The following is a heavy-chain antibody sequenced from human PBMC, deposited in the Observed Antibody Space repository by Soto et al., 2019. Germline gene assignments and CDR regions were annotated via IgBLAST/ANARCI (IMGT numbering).Heavy chain of an antibody. CDR1: GFTFSSYA. J-gene: IGHJ4*02. V-gene: IGHV3-64D*08. CDR3: VKVMGIVTMIVVVNYDY. CDR2: ISSNGGST. Sequence: PGGSLRLSCSASGFTFSSYAMHWVRQAPGKGLEYVSAISSNGGSTYYADSVKGRFTISRDNSKNTLYLQMSSLRAEDTAVYYCVKVMGIVTMIVVVNYDYWGQGTLVTVSS. D-gene: IGHD3-22*01.